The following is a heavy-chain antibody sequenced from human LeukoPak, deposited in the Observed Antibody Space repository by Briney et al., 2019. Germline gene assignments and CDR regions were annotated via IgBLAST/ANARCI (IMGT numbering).Heavy chain of an antibody. J-gene: IGHJ6*02. CDR1: GGTFSSYA. D-gene: IGHD6-13*01. CDR3: ARVPEYRSSRAYHYFGMDV. V-gene: IGHV1-69*04. Sequence: ASVKVSCKASGGTFSSYAISWVRQAPGQGLEWMGRIIPILGIANYAQKFQGRVTITADKSTSIVYMELSSLRTDDAAVYWCARVPEYRSSRAYHYFGMDVWGQGTTVIVSS. CDR2: IIPILGIA.